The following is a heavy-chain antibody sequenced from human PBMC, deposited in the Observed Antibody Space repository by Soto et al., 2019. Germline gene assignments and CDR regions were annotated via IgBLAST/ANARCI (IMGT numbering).Heavy chain of an antibody. CDR3: AKGGRQWLVTSDFNY. CDR1: GFTFSDYA. J-gene: IGHJ4*02. D-gene: IGHD6-19*01. CDR2: VSHDGRNT. V-gene: IGHV3-30*18. Sequence: VQLVESGGGVVQPGRSLRLSWAASGFTFSDYAMHWVRQARGKGLEWVAVVSHDGRNTHYADSVKGRFTISRDSSKNTVSLEMTSLRAEDTAVYYCAKGGRQWLVTSDFNYWGQGALVTVSS.